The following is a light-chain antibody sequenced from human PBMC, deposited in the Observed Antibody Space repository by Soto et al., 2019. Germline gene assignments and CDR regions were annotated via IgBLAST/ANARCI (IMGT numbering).Light chain of an antibody. Sequence: EIVMTQSPATLSVSPGERATLSCRASQSLSGSLAWYQQKPGQAPRLLIYDASTRATDIPARFSGSGSGTEFTLTISSLQSEDSAVYYCLQYFRWRTFGQGTKVEIK. CDR1: QSLSGS. J-gene: IGKJ1*01. V-gene: IGKV3-15*01. CDR2: DAS. CDR3: LQYFRWRT.